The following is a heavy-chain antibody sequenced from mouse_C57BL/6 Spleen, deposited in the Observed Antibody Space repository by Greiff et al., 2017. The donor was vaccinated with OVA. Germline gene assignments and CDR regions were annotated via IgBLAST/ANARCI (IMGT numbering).Heavy chain of an antibody. CDR3: ARQPSTTGPHYYAMDY. CDR2: ISGGGGNT. Sequence: EVQLVESGGGLVKPGGSLKLSCAASGFTFSSYTMSWVRQTPEKRLEWVATISGGGGNTYYPDSVKGRFTISRDNAKNTLYLQMSSLRSEDTALYYCARQPSTTGPHYYAMDYWGQGTSVTVSS. D-gene: IGHD1-1*01. V-gene: IGHV5-9*01. J-gene: IGHJ4*01. CDR1: GFTFSSYT.